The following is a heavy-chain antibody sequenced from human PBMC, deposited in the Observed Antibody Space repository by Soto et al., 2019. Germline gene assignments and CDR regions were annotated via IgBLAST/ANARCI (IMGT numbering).Heavy chain of an antibody. V-gene: IGHV4-39*01. CDR2: IYYTGYT. CDR3: ARSAIATHWFFDL. CDR1: GGPISSSSYY. D-gene: IGHD5-18*01. Sequence: PSETLSLTCSVSGGPISSSSYYWGWIRQAPGKGLEWLATIYYTGYTYHNPSLKSHVTISVDTSKDQCSLELTSVTAADTALYYCARSAIATHWFFDLWGRGTRGTVSS. J-gene: IGHJ2*01.